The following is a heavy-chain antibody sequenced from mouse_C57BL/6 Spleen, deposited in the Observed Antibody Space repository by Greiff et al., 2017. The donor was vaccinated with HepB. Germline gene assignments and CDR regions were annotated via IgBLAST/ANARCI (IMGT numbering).Heavy chain of an antibody. CDR3: ARGYYDYDEAFDY. Sequence: DVKLVESGPGLVKPSQSLSLTCSVTGYSITSGYYWNWIRQFPGNKLEWKGYISYDGSNNYNPSLKNRISITRDTSKNQFFLKLNSVTTEDTATYYCARGYYDYDEAFDYWGQGTTLTVSS. D-gene: IGHD2-4*01. V-gene: IGHV3-6*01. CDR2: ISYDGSN. J-gene: IGHJ2*01. CDR1: GYSITSGYY.